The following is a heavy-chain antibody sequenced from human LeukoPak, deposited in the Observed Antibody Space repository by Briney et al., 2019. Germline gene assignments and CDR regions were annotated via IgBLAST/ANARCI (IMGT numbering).Heavy chain of an antibody. CDR2: IRYDGSNK. V-gene: IGHV3-30*02. CDR3: ARGLVWTSGGWFFDY. Sequence: QLGGSLRLSCAASGFTFSSYGMHWVRQAPGKGLEWVAFIRYDGSNKYYADSVKGRFTISRDNAKNSLYLQMNSLRAEDTAVYYCARGLVWTSGGWFFDYWGQGTLITVSS. J-gene: IGHJ4*02. CDR1: GFTFSSYG. D-gene: IGHD6-19*01.